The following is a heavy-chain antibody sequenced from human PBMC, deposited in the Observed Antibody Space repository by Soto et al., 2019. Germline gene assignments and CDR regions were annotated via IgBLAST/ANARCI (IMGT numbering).Heavy chain of an antibody. Sequence: GGSLRLSCAASGFTFSSYAMHWVRQAPGKGLEYVSAISSNGGSTYYANSVKGRFTISRDNSKNTLYLQMGSLRAEDMAVYYCARLPSDYDFWSGESDYWGQGT. J-gene: IGHJ4*02. D-gene: IGHD3-3*01. CDR2: ISSNGGST. CDR3: ARLPSDYDFWSGESDY. CDR1: GFTFSSYA. V-gene: IGHV3-64*01.